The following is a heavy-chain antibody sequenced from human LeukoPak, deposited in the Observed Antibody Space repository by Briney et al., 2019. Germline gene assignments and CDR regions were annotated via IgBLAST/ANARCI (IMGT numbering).Heavy chain of an antibody. CDR2: IKGDGSEK. J-gene: IGHJ4*02. CDR3: ARARLSFTSGIGANYFDY. V-gene: IGHV3-7*01. Sequence: GGSLRLSCAASGFTFSSYWMSWVRQAPGKGLEWVANIKGDGSEKYYVDSVKGRFSISRDNAKNFLYLQVNSLRADDTAVYYCARARLSFTSGIGANYFDYWGQGTPVTVSS. D-gene: IGHD2-15*01. CDR1: GFTFSSYW.